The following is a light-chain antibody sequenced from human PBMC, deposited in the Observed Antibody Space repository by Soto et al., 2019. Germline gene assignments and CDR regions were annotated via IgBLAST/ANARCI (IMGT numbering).Light chain of an antibody. J-gene: IGKJ3*01. CDR1: QRVSSCY. V-gene: IGKV3-20*01. Sequence: EIVLTQSPCTLSFSPGERATLSCSASQRVSSCYLAWYQQKPGQDPRLLIYGASSRATGIPDRFSGSGSGRAFTITISRLENEAFAGYYCQQHGRLPRITFGTETQVDIK. CDR2: GAS. CDR3: QQHGRLPRIT.